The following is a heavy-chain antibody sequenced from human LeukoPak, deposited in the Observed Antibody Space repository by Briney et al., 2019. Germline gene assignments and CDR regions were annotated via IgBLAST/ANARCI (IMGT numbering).Heavy chain of an antibody. J-gene: IGHJ4*02. Sequence: PGGSLRLSCAASGLTFSRYWMNWVRQAPGKGLEWVANIKQDGNEKYYVDSVKGRFSISRDNAKNSLYLQMDSLRAEDTAVYYCARDQAYSFDYWGQGTLVTVSS. V-gene: IGHV3-7*01. CDR3: ARDQAYSFDY. CDR1: GLTFSRYW. CDR2: IKQDGNEK. D-gene: IGHD4-11*01.